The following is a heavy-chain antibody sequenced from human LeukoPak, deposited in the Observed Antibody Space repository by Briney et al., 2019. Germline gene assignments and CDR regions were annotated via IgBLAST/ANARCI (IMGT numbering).Heavy chain of an antibody. CDR2: ISYDGSNK. D-gene: IGHD3-22*01. Sequence: GRSLRLSCAASGFTFSSYAMHWVRQAPGKGLEWVAVISYDGSNKYYADSVKGRFTISRDNSKNTLYLQMNSLRAEDTAVYYCAKDYWSGHDSSGFDYWGQGTLVTVSS. CDR3: AKDYWSGHDSSGFDY. CDR1: GFTFSSYA. V-gene: IGHV3-30*04. J-gene: IGHJ4*02.